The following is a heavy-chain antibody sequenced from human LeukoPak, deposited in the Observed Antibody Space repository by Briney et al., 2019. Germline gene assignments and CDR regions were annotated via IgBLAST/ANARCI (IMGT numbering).Heavy chain of an antibody. V-gene: IGHV3-21*01. Sequence: GGSLRLSCAASGFTFSSYSMSWVRQAPGKGLEWVSSISSSSSYIYYADSVKGRFTISRDNAKNSLYLQMNSLRAEDTAVYYCVGSPTRTGSYFFDYWGQGTLVTVSS. J-gene: IGHJ4*02. CDR3: VGSPTRTGSYFFDY. CDR1: GFTFSSYS. CDR2: ISSSSSYI. D-gene: IGHD3-10*01.